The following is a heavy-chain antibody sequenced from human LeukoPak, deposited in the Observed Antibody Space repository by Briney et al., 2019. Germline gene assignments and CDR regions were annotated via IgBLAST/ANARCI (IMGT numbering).Heavy chain of an antibody. CDR1: GYTFTTYA. Sequence: ASVKVSCKASGYTFTTYAMNWVRQAPGQGLEWMGWINTNAGNPTYAQGFTGRFVFSLDTSVSTAYLQISSLKAEDTAVYYCARGTVIAVAGGIDYWGQGTLVTVSS. V-gene: IGHV7-4-1*02. CDR3: ARGTVIAVAGGIDY. D-gene: IGHD6-19*01. CDR2: INTNAGNP. J-gene: IGHJ4*02.